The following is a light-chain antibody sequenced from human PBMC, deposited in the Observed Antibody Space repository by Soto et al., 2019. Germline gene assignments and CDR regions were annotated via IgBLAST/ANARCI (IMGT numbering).Light chain of an antibody. CDR3: QKYNSAPRIT. V-gene: IGKV1-39*01. CDR2: ATS. CDR1: QSISRY. Sequence: DIQMTQSPSSLSASVGDRVTITCRASQSISRYLNWYQHKPGKAPELLIHATSNLRPEVPSRFSGSASGPNFTLTVSSLQPEDFATYYCQKYNSAPRITFGGVTKVEIK. J-gene: IGKJ4*01.